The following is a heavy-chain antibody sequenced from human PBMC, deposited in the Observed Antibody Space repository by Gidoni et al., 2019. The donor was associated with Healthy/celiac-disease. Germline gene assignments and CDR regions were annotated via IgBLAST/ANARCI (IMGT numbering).Heavy chain of an antibody. Sequence: EVQLLESGGGLVQPGGSLRLSCAAPGFTFSSYAMSWVRQAPGKGLDWVSAISGSGGSIYYADSVKGRFTISRDNSKNTLYLQMNSLRAEDTAVYYCAKWAGATYYYGMDVWGQGTTVTVSS. D-gene: IGHD1-26*01. CDR1: GFTFSSYA. J-gene: IGHJ6*02. CDR2: ISGSGGSI. CDR3: AKWAGATYYYGMDV. V-gene: IGHV3-23*01.